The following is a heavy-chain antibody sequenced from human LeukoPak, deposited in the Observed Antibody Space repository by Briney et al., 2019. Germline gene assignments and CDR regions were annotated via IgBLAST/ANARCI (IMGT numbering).Heavy chain of an antibody. CDR3: ARAPRITGTTDYYYYGMDV. Sequence: SVKVSCKASGGTFSSYAISWVRQAPGQGLEWMGRIIPILGIANYAQKFQGRVTITADKSTSTAYMELSSLRSEDMAVCYCARAPRITGTTDYYYYGMDVWGQGTTVTVSS. D-gene: IGHD1-7*01. V-gene: IGHV1-69*04. CDR1: GGTFSSYA. CDR2: IIPILGIA. J-gene: IGHJ6*02.